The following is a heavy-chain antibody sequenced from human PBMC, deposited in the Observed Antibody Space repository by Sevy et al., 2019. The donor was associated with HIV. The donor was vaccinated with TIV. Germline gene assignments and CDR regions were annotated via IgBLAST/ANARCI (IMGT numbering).Heavy chain of an antibody. V-gene: IGHV4-31*03. Sequence: SETLSLTCTVSGGSISSGGYYWSWIRQHPGKGLEWIGYIYYSGSTYYNPSLKSRVTISVDTSKNQFSLKLCSVTAADTAVYYCARDTIVGATEYYYYGMDVWGQGTTVTVSS. CDR1: GGSISSGGYY. CDR2: IYYSGST. CDR3: ARDTIVGATEYYYYGMDV. J-gene: IGHJ6*02. D-gene: IGHD1-26*01.